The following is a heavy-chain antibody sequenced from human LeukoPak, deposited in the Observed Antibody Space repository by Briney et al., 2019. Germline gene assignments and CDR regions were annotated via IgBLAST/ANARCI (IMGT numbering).Heavy chain of an antibody. CDR2: IKQDGSEK. CDR3: ARPLNYYYDSSGYSGFFAY. J-gene: IGHJ4*02. D-gene: IGHD3-22*01. CDR1: GFIFSNYW. V-gene: IGHV3-7*01. Sequence: GGSLRLSCAASGFIFSNYWMSWVRQAPGKGLEWVANIKQDGSEKYYVDSVKGRFTISRGNAKNSLYLQMNSLRAEDTAAYSCARPLNYYYDSSGYSGFFAYWGQGALVTVSS.